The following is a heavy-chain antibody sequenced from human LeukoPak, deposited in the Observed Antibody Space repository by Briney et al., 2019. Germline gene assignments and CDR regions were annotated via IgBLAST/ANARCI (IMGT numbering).Heavy chain of an antibody. CDR2: INSDGSSR. J-gene: IGHJ6*03. CDR3: ARDHRGYGDYYYYYYMDV. CDR1: GFTLSNNW. Sequence: GGSLRLSCAASGFTLSNNWMHWVRQAPGKGLVWVSRINSDGSSRSYADSVKGRFTISRDNAKNTLYLQMNSLRAEDTAVYYCARDHRGYGDYYYYYYMDVWGKGTTVTISS. V-gene: IGHV3-74*01. D-gene: IGHD4-17*01.